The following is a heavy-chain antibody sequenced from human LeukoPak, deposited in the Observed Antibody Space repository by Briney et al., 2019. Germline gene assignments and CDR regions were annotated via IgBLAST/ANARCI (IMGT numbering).Heavy chain of an antibody. D-gene: IGHD4-17*01. V-gene: IGHV3-74*01. CDR3: ARGKKGAYGPDY. J-gene: IGHJ4*02. CDR1: GFAFNGYW. Sequence: GRSLRLSCAASGFAFNGYWMHWVRQAPGEGLVWVSRIDTDGTPTNYADSVKGRFTISRDNAKNTLYLQMNSLRAEDTAVYYCARGKKGAYGPDYWGQGTLVTVSS. CDR2: IDTDGTPT.